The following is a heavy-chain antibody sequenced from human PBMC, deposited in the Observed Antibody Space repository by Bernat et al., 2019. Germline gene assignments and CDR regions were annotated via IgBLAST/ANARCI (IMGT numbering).Heavy chain of an antibody. V-gene: IGHV3-30-3*01. CDR3: ARAPEGLDY. Sequence: QVQLVGSGGGVVQPGRSLRLSCAASGFTLSSYALHWVRQAPGKGLEWVAAISYDGSKQYYADSVKGRFTISRDVSKSMLYFQMNSLRVEDTAVYYCARAPEGLDYWGQGILVTVSS. J-gene: IGHJ4*02. CDR1: GFTLSSYA. CDR2: ISYDGSKQ.